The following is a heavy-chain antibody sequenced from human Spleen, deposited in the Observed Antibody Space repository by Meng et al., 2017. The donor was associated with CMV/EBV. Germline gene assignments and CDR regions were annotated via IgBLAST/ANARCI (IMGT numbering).Heavy chain of an antibody. CDR3: ARGGLAARTYYFYYGMDV. Sequence: GESLKISCAASGFTFSSYEMNWVRQAPGKGLEWVSYISGSGTTIHYADSVKGRFTVSRDNAKNSLYLQMNSLRAEDTAVYYCARGGLAARTYYFYYGMDVWGQGTTVTVSS. CDR2: ISGSGTTI. V-gene: IGHV3-48*03. D-gene: IGHD6-6*01. J-gene: IGHJ6*02. CDR1: GFTFSSYE.